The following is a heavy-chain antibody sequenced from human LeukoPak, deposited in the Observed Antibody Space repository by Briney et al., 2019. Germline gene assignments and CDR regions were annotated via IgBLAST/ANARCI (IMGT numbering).Heavy chain of an antibody. CDR1: GFTFSSYG. J-gene: IGHJ4*02. D-gene: IGHD5-12*01. CDR3: AKVMDRDIVATIRLGSQYYFDY. CDR2: IRSDGSNK. Sequence: GGSLRLSCAASGFTFSSYGMHWVRQAPGKGLEWVAFIRSDGSNKYYAGSVKGRFTISRDNSKNTLYLQLNSLSPEDTAVYYCAKVMDRDIVATIRLGSQYYFDYWGQGTLVTVSS. V-gene: IGHV3-30*02.